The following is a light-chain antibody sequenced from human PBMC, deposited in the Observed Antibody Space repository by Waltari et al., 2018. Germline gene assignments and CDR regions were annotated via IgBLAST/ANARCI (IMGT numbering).Light chain of an antibody. CDR3: QQYNGYPT. V-gene: IGKV1-5*03. CDR2: KAS. CDR1: QGISDW. J-gene: IGKJ1*01. Sequence: DIQMTQSPSTLSASVGDRVTITCRASQGISDWLAWHQQKPGKAPKLLIYKASSLESGVPSRFSGSGSGTEFTLTISSLQPDDFATYYCQQYNGYPTCGQGTRVVIK.